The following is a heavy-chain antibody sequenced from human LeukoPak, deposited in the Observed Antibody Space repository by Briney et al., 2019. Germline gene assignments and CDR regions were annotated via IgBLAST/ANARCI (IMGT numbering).Heavy chain of an antibody. Sequence: GESLKISCKGSGYSFTSYWIGWVRQMHGKGLEWMGFIYPGDSDTRYSPSFQGQVTISADKSISTAYLQWSSLKASDTAMYYCARQQVVRGVAYGMDVWGQGTTVTVSS. D-gene: IGHD3-10*01. CDR3: ARQQVVRGVAYGMDV. CDR2: IYPGDSDT. V-gene: IGHV5-51*01. CDR1: GYSFTSYW. J-gene: IGHJ6*02.